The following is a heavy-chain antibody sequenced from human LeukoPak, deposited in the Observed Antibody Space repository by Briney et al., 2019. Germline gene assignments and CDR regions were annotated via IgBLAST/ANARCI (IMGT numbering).Heavy chain of an antibody. Sequence: SETLSLTCTVSGGSISSYYWSWIRQPAGKGLEWIGRIYTSGSTNYNPSLKSRVTMSVDTSKNQFSLKLSSVTAADTAVYYCARHGRGLTRYYYYYGMDVWGQGTTVTVSS. CDR2: IYTSGST. J-gene: IGHJ6*02. CDR3: ARHGRGLTRYYYYYGMDV. D-gene: IGHD3-10*02. V-gene: IGHV4-4*07. CDR1: GGSISSYY.